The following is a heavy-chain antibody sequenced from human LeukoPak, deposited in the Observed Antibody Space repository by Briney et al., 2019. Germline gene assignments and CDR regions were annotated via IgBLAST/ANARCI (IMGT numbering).Heavy chain of an antibody. D-gene: IGHD3-22*01. Sequence: SETLSLTCTVSGYSISSGYYWGWIRQPPGKGLEWIGSIYHSGSTNYNPSLKSRVTISVDTSKNQFSLKLSSVTAADTAVYYCARVLRRAYYYDSSGPHPDYWGQGTLVTVSS. V-gene: IGHV4-38-2*02. CDR1: GYSISSGYY. J-gene: IGHJ4*02. CDR2: IYHSGST. CDR3: ARVLRRAYYYDSSGPHPDY.